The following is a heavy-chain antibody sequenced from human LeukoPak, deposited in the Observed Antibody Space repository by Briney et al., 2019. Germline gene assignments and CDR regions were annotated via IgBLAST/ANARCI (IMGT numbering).Heavy chain of an antibody. CDR1: GFTFSSYS. Sequence: PGGSLRLSCAASGFTFSSYSMNCVRQAPGKRLDCASSISSSSSYIYYADSVKGRFTISRDNAKNSLYLQMNSLRAEDTAVYYCARDPLVVGARDELDYWGQGTLVTVSS. CDR2: ISSSSSYI. J-gene: IGHJ4*02. V-gene: IGHV3-21*01. D-gene: IGHD1-26*01. CDR3: ARDPLVVGARDELDY.